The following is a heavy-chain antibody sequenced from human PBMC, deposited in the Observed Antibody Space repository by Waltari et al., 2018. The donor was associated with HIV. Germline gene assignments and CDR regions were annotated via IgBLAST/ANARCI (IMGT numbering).Heavy chain of an antibody. CDR1: GFTFSSNI. CDR3: VRVEFGGYAYGY. J-gene: IGHJ4*02. V-gene: IGHV3-21*01. Sequence: EVHLVESGGGLVKPGGSLRLSCAASGFTFSSNIMNWVRPAPGKGLEWVSSISSTISSTSYADSVKGRFTISRDNAKNSLYLQMNSLRAEDTAVYYCVRVEFGGYAYGYWGQGTLVTVSS. CDR2: ISSTISST. D-gene: IGHD5-12*01.